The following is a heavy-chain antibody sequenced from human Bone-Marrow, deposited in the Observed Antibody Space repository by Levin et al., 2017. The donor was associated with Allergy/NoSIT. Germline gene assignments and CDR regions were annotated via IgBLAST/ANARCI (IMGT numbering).Heavy chain of an antibody. J-gene: IGHJ5*02. D-gene: IGHD1-26*01. CDR3: ATDKGSGFDP. Sequence: SQTLSLTCTVSGASISSSYWGWIRQPPGKGLEWIGSFFYSGSTNYNPSLRSRVTISVDMSKSQFSLKINSVTAADTAVYYCATDKGSGFDPWGQGTLVTVSS. CDR2: FFYSGST. V-gene: IGHV4-59*01. CDR1: GASISSSY.